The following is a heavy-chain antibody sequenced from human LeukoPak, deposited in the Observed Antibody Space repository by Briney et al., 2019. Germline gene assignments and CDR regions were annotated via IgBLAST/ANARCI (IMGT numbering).Heavy chain of an antibody. CDR1: GFTVSSHY. CDR3: AKDHYDILTGYYSDY. V-gene: IGHV3-53*01. J-gene: IGHJ4*02. D-gene: IGHD3-9*01. Sequence: GGSLRLSCAASGFTVSSHYMSWVRQAPGKGLEWVSVTDSGGSTSYADSVKGRFTISRDTSKNTLYLQMNSLRAEDTAVYYCAKDHYDILTGYYSDYWGQGALVTVSS. CDR2: TDSGGST.